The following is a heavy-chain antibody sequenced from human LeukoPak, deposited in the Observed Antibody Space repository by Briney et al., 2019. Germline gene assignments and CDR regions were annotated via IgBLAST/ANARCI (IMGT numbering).Heavy chain of an antibody. CDR3: ARKKLAVPGLDP. J-gene: IGHJ5*02. V-gene: IGHV1-18*04. CDR2: ISAYNGNT. Sequence: ASVKVSCKASGYTFTGYYMHWVRQAPGQGLEWMGWISAYNGNTNYAQKLQGRVTMTTDTSTSTAYMELRSLRSDDTAVYYCARKKLAVPGLDPWGQGTLVTVSS. D-gene: IGHD6-19*01. CDR1: GYTFTGYY.